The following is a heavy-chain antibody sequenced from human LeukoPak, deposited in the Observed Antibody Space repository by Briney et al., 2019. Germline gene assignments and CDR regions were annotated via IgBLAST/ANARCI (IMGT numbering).Heavy chain of an antibody. CDR3: ARDLSASSPFDY. D-gene: IGHD1-26*01. J-gene: IGHJ4*02. V-gene: IGHV3-48*02. CDR1: GFTFSMYS. Sequence: GGSLRLSCAASGFTFSMYSMNGVREAPGKGLELVSYISGYSSTIHYEDSVKGRFTISRDNAKNSLYLQMNSLRDEDTAVYYCARDLSASSPFDYWGQGTLVTVSS. CDR2: ISGYSSTI.